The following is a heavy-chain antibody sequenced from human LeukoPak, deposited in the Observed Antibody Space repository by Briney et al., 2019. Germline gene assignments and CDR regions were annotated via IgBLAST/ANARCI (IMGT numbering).Heavy chain of an antibody. CDR2: ISSSSSTI. D-gene: IGHD2-2*01. J-gene: IGHJ6*03. Sequence: GGSLRLSCAACGFTFSSYSMKWVRQAPGKGGEGVSYISSSSSTIYYADSLKGRFTISRDNAKNSLYLQMNSLRAEDTAVYYCARQIVVVPAAKYYYYYMDVWGKGTTVTVSS. CDR1: GFTFSSYS. V-gene: IGHV3-48*04. CDR3: ARQIVVVPAAKYYYYYMDV.